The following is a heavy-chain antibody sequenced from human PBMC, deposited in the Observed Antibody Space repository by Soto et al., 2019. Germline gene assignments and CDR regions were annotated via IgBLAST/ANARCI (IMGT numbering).Heavy chain of an antibody. V-gene: IGHV3-7*01. J-gene: IGHJ4*01. D-gene: IGHD3-3*01. CDR2: IKQYGSEK. CDR1: GLTFTNYW. CDR3: ARDMGFFWSGYPEGGVDY. Sequence: EAQLVESGGGLVQPGGSLRLSCAASGLTFTNYWRSWVRQAPGKGLEWVANIKQYGSEKYYADPAKGRFIISRAQAKTSLYRQMSGLRTEDTTVYYCARDMGFFWSGYPEGGVDYWGHGPPVTASS.